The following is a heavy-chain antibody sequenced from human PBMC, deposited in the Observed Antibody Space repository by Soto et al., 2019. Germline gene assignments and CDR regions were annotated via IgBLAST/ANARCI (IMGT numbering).Heavy chain of an antibody. D-gene: IGHD2-21*01. Sequence: EAQLVESGGDLVQPGTSLRLSCAASGFTFDDYAMSWVRQVPGKGLEWVSGINWNSGTKGYADSVKGRFTISRDNAKNSLYLQMIRLRADDTALYYCTKDRVALIRGWFDTWGQGIQVTVAA. CDR3: TKDRVALIRGWFDT. CDR1: GFTFDDYA. CDR2: INWNSGTK. V-gene: IGHV3-9*01. J-gene: IGHJ5*02.